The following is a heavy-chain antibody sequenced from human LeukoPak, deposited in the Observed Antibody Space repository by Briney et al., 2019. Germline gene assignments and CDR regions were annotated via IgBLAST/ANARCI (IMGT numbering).Heavy chain of an antibody. CDR1: GGTFSSYA. V-gene: IGHV1-18*01. CDR3: ARVGIVPGAAHNWFDP. CDR2: ITAYNGHT. D-gene: IGHD2-2*01. J-gene: IGHJ5*02. Sequence: ASVKVSCKASGGTFSSYAISWVRQAPGQGLEWMGRITAYNGHTKYAQKFQGRVAMTTDTPTSTAYMEMRSLGSDDTAVYYCARVGIVPGAAHNWFDPWGQGTLVTVSS.